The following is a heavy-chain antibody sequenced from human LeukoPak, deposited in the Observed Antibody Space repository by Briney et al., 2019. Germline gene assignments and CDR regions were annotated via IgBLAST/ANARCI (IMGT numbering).Heavy chain of an antibody. CDR1: GYTFTSYG. Sequence: ASVKVSCKASGYTFTSYGISWVRQAPGQGLEWMGWISAYNGNTNYAQKLQGRVTMTTDTSTSTTYMELRSLRSDDTAVYYCARDFSRYCSGGSCSYGMDVWGQGTTVTVSS. CDR3: ARDFSRYCSGGSCSYGMDV. J-gene: IGHJ6*02. CDR2: ISAYNGNT. V-gene: IGHV1-18*01. D-gene: IGHD2-15*01.